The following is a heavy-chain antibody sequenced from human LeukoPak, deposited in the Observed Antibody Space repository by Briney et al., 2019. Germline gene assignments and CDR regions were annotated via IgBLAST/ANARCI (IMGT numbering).Heavy chain of an antibody. Sequence: SETLSLTCTVSGGSIRSATYYWAWIRQSPGKGVEWIGSIYYTGSTYYNPSLRGRVTISVDTSKNQFSLKLSSVTAADTAVYYCARLGAPTYRAYYYDSSGYPTLDYWGQGTPVTVSS. V-gene: IGHV4-39*01. CDR1: GGSIRSATYY. J-gene: IGHJ4*02. D-gene: IGHD3-22*01. CDR3: ARLGAPTYRAYYYDSSGYPTLDY. CDR2: IYYTGST.